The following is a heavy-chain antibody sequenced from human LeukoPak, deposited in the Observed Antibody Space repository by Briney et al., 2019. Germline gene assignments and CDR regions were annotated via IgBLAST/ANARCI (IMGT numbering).Heavy chain of an antibody. J-gene: IGHJ4*02. CDR3: AAYYDFWSGYYIDY. V-gene: IGHV3-30*03. Sequence: PGGSLRLSCAASGFTFSSYGMHWVRQAPGKGLEWVAVISYDGSNKYYADSVKGRFIISRDNSKNTLYLQMNSLRAEDTAVYYCAAYYDFWSGYYIDYWGQGTLVTVSS. D-gene: IGHD3-3*01. CDR2: ISYDGSNK. CDR1: GFTFSSYG.